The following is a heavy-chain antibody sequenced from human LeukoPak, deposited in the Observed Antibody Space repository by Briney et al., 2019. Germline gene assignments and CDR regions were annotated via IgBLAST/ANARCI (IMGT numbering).Heavy chain of an antibody. CDR3: TRGVVGATAGGH. V-gene: IGHV4-61*02. D-gene: IGHD1-26*01. J-gene: IGHJ4*02. CDR2: INASGRT. Sequence: PSETLSLTCTVSGDSISSGSYQWRWVRQPAGKGLEWIGRINASGRTRYNPSLTSRVTMSVDTSKDQFTLQLSSVTATDTAIYYCTRGVVGATAGGHWGQGTLVTVSS. CDR1: GDSISSGSYQ.